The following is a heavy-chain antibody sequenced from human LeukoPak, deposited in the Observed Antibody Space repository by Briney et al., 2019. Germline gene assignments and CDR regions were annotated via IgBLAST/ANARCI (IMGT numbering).Heavy chain of an antibody. J-gene: IGHJ4*02. V-gene: IGHV3-23*01. CDR3: LKGDVPPRKPADTAMVPFDY. CDR2: ISGSGGST. Sequence: PGGSLRLSCAASGFTFSSYAMGWVRQAPGKGLEWVSAISGSGGSTYYADSVKGRFTISRDNSKNTLYLQMNSLRAEDTAVYYCLKGDVPPRKPADTAMVPFDYWGQGTLVTVSS. D-gene: IGHD5-18*01. CDR1: GFTFSSYA.